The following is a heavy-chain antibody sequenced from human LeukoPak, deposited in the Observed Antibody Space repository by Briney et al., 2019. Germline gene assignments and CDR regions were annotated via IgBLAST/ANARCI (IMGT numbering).Heavy chain of an antibody. Sequence: GGSLRLSCAASGFTFSNYSMNWVRQAPGKGLEWVSYISSSRGTIHYADSVKGRFTISRDNAKKSLYLQMNSLRAEDTAVYYCARDQRYYYDSSGHFDYWGQGALVTVSS. CDR2: ISSSRGTI. D-gene: IGHD3-22*01. CDR3: ARDQRYYYDSSGHFDY. CDR1: GFTFSNYS. J-gene: IGHJ4*02. V-gene: IGHV3-48*01.